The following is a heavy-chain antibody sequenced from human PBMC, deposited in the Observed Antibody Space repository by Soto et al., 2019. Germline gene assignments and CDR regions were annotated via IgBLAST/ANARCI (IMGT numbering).Heavy chain of an antibody. CDR2: IYSGGST. Sequence: EVQLVETGGGVIQPGGSLKLSCVVSGFTVSSNYMSWVRQAPGKGLEWVSVIYSGGSTYNADSVKGRFTISRDNSKNTLFLQMNNLGVEDTAVYYCVREKKRYNSSWYSFDSWGQGTLVIVSS. CDR3: VREKKRYNSSWYSFDS. CDR1: GFTVSSNY. D-gene: IGHD6-13*01. V-gene: IGHV3-53*02. J-gene: IGHJ5*01.